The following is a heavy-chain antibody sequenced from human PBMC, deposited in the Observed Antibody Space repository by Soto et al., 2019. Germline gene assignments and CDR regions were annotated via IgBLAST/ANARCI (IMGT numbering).Heavy chain of an antibody. CDR1: GFTFSSYA. J-gene: IGHJ4*02. Sequence: EVQLVESGGGLVQPEGSLRLSCAASGFTFSSYAMHWVRQAPGKGLEYVSAISSNGGSTYYANSVKGRFTISRDNSKNTLYLQMGSLRAEDMAVYYCARDTKSGSYSLDYWGQGTLVTVSS. CDR2: ISSNGGST. CDR3: ARDTKSGSYSLDY. V-gene: IGHV3-64*01. D-gene: IGHD1-26*01.